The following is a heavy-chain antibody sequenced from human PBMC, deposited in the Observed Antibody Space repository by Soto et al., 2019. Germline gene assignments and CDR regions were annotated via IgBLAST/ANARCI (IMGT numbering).Heavy chain of an antibody. J-gene: IGHJ4*02. CDR1: GFTFSNYA. D-gene: IGHD1-26*01. V-gene: IGHV3-33*01. Sequence: QVQLVESGGGVVQPGRSLRLSCAASGFTFSNYAMHWVRQAPGKGLEWVAVAASKAYYAESVKGRFTISRDNSKDTLYLQMNRLRGEDTAVYYCSRTGSYGDYWGQGTLVTVSS. CDR2: AASKA. CDR3: SRTGSYGDY.